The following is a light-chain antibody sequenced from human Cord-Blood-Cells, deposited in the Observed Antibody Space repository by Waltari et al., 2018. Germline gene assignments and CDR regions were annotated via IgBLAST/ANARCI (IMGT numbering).Light chain of an antibody. Sequence: AIRRTQSPSSFLASTDDSVTITWRASQGISSYLAWYQQKPGKAPKVLIYAASTLQGGVPSRFSGSGSGTDFTLTISCLQSEDFATYYCQQYYSYPWTFGQGTKVEIK. V-gene: IGKV1-8*01. CDR1: QGISSY. J-gene: IGKJ1*01. CDR3: QQYYSYPWT. CDR2: AAS.